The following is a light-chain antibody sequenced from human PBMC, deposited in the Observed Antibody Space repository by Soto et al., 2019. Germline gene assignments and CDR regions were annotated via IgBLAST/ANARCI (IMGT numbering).Light chain of an antibody. CDR2: DVS. J-gene: IGLJ1*01. V-gene: IGLV2-11*01. CDR3: CSHAGSYTFV. Sequence: QSVLTQPRSVSGSPGQSITISCTGTSSDVGDNNHVSWYQHHPGKAPKLLIFDVSKRPSGVPDRFSGSKSGNTASLTISGLQAEDEADYSCCSHAGSYTFVFGTGTQLTVL. CDR1: SSDVGDNNH.